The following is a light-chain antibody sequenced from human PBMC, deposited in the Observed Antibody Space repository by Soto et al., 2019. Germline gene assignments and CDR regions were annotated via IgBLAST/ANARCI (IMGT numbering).Light chain of an antibody. J-gene: IGLJ1*01. CDR2: DVS. CDR3: SSYTRSSTYV. V-gene: IGLV2-14*03. Sequence: QSALTQPASVSGSPGQSITISCTGTSSDVGGYNYVSWYQQHPGKAPKLMIYDVSNRPSGVSNRFSGSKSDNTASLTISGLQAEDEADYYCSSYTRSSTYVFGTGTKVTVL. CDR1: SSDVGGYNY.